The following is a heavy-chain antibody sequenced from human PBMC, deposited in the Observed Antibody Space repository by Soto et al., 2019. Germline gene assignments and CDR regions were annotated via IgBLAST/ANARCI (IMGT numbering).Heavy chain of an antibody. CDR3: ARDWAGTTRGGCYYYGMDV. CDR2: IWYDGSNK. Sequence: GGSLRLSCAASGFTFSSYGMHWVRQAPGKGLEWVAVIWYDGSNKYYADSVKGRFTISRDNSKNTLYLQMNSLRAEDTAVYYCARDWAGTTRGGCYYYGMDVWGQGTTVTVSS. D-gene: IGHD1-7*01. V-gene: IGHV3-33*01. J-gene: IGHJ6*02. CDR1: GFTFSSYG.